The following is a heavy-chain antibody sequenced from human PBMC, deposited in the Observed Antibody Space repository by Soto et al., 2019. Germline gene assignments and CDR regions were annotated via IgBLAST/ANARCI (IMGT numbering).Heavy chain of an antibody. Sequence: SETLSLTCTVSGGSISSGDYYWSWIRQPPGKGLEWIGYIYYSGSTYYNPSLKSRVTISVDTSKNQFSLKLSSVTAADTAVYYCARVGYIYAIGIEMDVWGQGTTVTVSS. CDR1: GGSISSGDYY. CDR2: IYYSGST. J-gene: IGHJ6*02. D-gene: IGHD5-18*01. CDR3: ARVGYIYAIGIEMDV. V-gene: IGHV4-30-4*01.